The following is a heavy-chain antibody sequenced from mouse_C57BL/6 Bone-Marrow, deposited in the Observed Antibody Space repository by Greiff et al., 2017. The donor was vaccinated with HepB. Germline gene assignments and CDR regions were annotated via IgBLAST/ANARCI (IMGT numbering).Heavy chain of an antibody. CDR3: TRDKRPHSKALDY. CDR2: ISSGGDYI. CDR1: GFTFSSYA. J-gene: IGHJ4*01. V-gene: IGHV5-9-1*02. Sequence: EVKLMESGEGLVKPGGSLKLSCAASGFTFSSYAMSWVRQTPEKRLEWVAYISSGGDYIYYADTVKGRFTISRDNARNTLYLQMSSLKSEDTAMYYCTRDKRPHSKALDYWGQGTSVTVSS. D-gene: IGHD2-5*01.